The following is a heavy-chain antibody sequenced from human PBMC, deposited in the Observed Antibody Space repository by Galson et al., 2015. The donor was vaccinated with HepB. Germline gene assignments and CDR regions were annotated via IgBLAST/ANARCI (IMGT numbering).Heavy chain of an antibody. J-gene: IGHJ4*02. CDR3: ARRYGDYVGSFEY. CDR1: GFTFSSYS. V-gene: IGHV3-48*01. CDR2: IRTSSSTI. Sequence: SLRLSCAASGFTFSSYSMNWVRQAPGKGLEWVSYIRTSSSTIYYADSVKGRFTISRDNAKNSLYLQMNSLRAEDTAVYYCARRYGDYVGSFEYWGQGTLVTVSS. D-gene: IGHD4-17*01.